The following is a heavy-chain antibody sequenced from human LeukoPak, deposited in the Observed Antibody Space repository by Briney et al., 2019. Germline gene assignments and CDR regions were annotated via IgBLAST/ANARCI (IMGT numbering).Heavy chain of an antibody. CDR1: GGTFISYA. J-gene: IGHJ5*02. V-gene: IGHV1-69*01. CDR2: IIPIFGTA. Sequence: SVKVSCKASGGTFISYAISWVRQAPGQGLEWMGGIIPIFGTANYAQKFQGRVTITADESTSTAYMELSSLRSEDTAVYYCARVAVAGKNWFDPWGQGTLVTVSS. D-gene: IGHD6-19*01. CDR3: ARVAVAGKNWFDP.